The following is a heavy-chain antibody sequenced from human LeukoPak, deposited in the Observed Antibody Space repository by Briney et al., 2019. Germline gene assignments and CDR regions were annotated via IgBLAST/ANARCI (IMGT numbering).Heavy chain of an antibody. D-gene: IGHD3-22*01. CDR2: IYYSGST. CDR1: GGSISSYY. V-gene: IGHV4-59*01. CDR3: ARYYYDSSGYYLDY. Sequence: SETLSLTCTVSGGSISSYYWSWIRQPPGKGLEWIGYIYYSGSTNYNPSLKSRVTISVDTSKNQFSLKLSSVTAADTAVYYCARYYYDSSGYYLDYWGQGTLVTVSS. J-gene: IGHJ4*02.